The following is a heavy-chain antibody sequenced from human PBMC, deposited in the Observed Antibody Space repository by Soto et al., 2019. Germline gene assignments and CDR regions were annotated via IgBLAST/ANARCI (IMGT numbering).Heavy chain of an antibody. J-gene: IGHJ4*02. V-gene: IGHV1-69*01. D-gene: IGHD2-8*01. CDR3: ARGTFKVYASFDY. CDR1: GGTFSSYA. Sequence: QVQLVQSGAEVKKPGSSVKVSCKASGGTFSSYAISWVRQAPGQGLEWMGGIITVFGTANYAQKVQGRVTITADESTSTAYMELSSLRSGDTAVYFCARGTFKVYASFDYWGQGTLVTVAS. CDR2: IITVFGTA.